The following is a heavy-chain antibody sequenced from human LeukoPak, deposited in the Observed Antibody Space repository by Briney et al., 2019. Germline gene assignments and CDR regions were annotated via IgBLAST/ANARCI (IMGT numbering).Heavy chain of an antibody. V-gene: IGHV3-48*03. CDR3: ARDSSITMVRGGILDP. Sequence: PGGSLRLSCAVFGFTFSSYEMNWVRQAPGKGLEWVSFISSSGGTIYYADSVKGRFTISRDNAKNSLYLQMNSLRAEDTAVYYCARDSSITMVRGGILDPWGQGTLVTVSS. CDR2: ISSSGGTI. CDR1: GFTFSSYE. J-gene: IGHJ5*02. D-gene: IGHD3-10*01.